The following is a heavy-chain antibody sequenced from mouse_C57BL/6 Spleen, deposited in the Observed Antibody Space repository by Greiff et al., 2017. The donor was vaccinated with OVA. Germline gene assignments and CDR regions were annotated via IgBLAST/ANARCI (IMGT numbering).Heavy chain of an antibody. Sequence: QVHLKQPGLGLVQLSLRPYITCTVFGSPLTSYGVPWVRQSPGKGLEWLGVIWSGGSTDNNEAFISRLSISKDNSKSQFFFKMNSLKADDTDIYYCARCDWYYYYFDYWGQGTTLTVSS. D-gene: IGHD1-1*02. CDR3: ARCDWYYYYFDY. CDR1: GSPLTSYG. V-gene: IGHV2-2*01. CDR2: IWSGGST. J-gene: IGHJ2*01.